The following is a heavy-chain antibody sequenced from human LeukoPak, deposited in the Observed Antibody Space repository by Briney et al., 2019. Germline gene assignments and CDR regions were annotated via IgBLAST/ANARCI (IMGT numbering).Heavy chain of an antibody. CDR2: IDKDGRKT. CDR3: ATWAFYHSLDV. V-gene: IGHV3-43*02. J-gene: IGHJ6*02. Sequence: GGCLRLSCAASGFTLDAFAMHWVRQAPGKGLEWVSLIDKDGRKTYYADSVKGRFTISRDNSKNSLYLQMNSLRTEDTALYYCATWAFYHSLDVWGRGATVIVSS. D-gene: IGHD1-26*01. CDR1: GFTLDAFA.